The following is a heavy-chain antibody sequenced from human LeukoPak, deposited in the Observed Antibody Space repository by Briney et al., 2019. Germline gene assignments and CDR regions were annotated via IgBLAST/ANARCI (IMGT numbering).Heavy chain of an antibody. J-gene: IGHJ4*02. Sequence: GGSLRLSCAASGFTFSDYFMSWVRQAPGKGLEWLSYINGRGNYVDYAESLKGRITISRDNAKNSLYLQMNSLRAEDTAVYYCARSGIGATEIDYWGQGTLVTVSS. V-gene: IGHV3-11*06. CDR3: ARSGIGATEIDY. D-gene: IGHD6-13*01. CDR1: GFTFSDYF. CDR2: INGRGNYV.